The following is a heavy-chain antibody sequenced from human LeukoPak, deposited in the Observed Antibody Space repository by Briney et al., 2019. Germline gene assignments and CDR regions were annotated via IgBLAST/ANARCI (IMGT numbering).Heavy chain of an antibody. CDR2: INTDGGST. J-gene: IGHJ6*02. V-gene: IGHV3-74*01. D-gene: IGHD3-22*01. CDR3: ARGSWPSYYYDSSGYLYGMDV. Sequence: PGGSLRLPCAASGFTFSNYWMHWVRQAPGKGLVWVSRINTDGGSTTYADSVKGRFTISRDNAKNTLYLQMNSLRAEDTAVYYCARGSWPSYYYDSSGYLYGMDVWGQGTTVTVSS. CDR1: GFTFSNYW.